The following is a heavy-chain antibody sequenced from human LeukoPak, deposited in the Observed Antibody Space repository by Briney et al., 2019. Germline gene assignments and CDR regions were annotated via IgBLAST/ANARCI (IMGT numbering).Heavy chain of an antibody. Sequence: ASVKVSCKASGYTFTSYAMNWVRQAPGQGLEWMGWINTNTGNPTYAQGFTGRFVFSLDTSVSTAFLQISSLKAEDTAVYYCARHDYDILTGYPDYWGQGTLVTVSS. CDR2: INTNTGNP. D-gene: IGHD3-9*01. V-gene: IGHV7-4-1*02. CDR3: ARHDYDILTGYPDY. CDR1: GYTFTSYA. J-gene: IGHJ4*02.